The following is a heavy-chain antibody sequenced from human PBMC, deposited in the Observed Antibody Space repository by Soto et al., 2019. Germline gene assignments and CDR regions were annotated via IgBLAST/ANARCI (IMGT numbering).Heavy chain of an antibody. J-gene: IGHJ6*02. D-gene: IGHD3-10*01. Sequence: SVKVSCKASGGTFSSYAISWVRQAPGQGLEWMGGIIPIFGTANYAQKFQGRVTITADESTSTAYMELSSLRSEDTAVYYCARVRYYGSGSYYTYYYYYGMDVWGQGTTVIVSS. CDR1: GGTFSSYA. V-gene: IGHV1-69*13. CDR3: ARVRYYGSGSYYTYYYYYGMDV. CDR2: IIPIFGTA.